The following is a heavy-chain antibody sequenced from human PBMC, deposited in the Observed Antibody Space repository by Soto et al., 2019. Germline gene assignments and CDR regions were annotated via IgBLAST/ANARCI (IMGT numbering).Heavy chain of an antibody. Sequence: QVQLQELGPGLVKTSETLSVTCTVSGGSVSNGNYYWSWIRQPPGKGLEWIGYIHTTGSTNYNPALNSRVTISAGRSRNQFSLNVSSVTAADTAVYYCARGWDAGYWGQGTLVTVSS. D-gene: IGHD6-19*01. CDR2: IHTTGST. V-gene: IGHV4-61*01. J-gene: IGHJ4*02. CDR1: GGSVSNGNYY. CDR3: ARGWDAGY.